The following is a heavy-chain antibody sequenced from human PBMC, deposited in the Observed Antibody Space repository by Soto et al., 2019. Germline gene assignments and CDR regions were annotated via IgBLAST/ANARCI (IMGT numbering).Heavy chain of an antibody. CDR1: GGSVSSGSYY. CDR2: IYYSGST. Sequence: PSETLSLTCTVSGGSVSSGSYYWSWIRQPPGKGLEWIGYIYYSGSTNYNPSLKSRVTISVDTSKNQFSLKLSSVTAADTAVYYCAGFSDSSGYPTQIDYWGQGILVTVSS. CDR3: AGFSDSSGYPTQIDY. J-gene: IGHJ4*02. D-gene: IGHD3-22*01. V-gene: IGHV4-61*01.